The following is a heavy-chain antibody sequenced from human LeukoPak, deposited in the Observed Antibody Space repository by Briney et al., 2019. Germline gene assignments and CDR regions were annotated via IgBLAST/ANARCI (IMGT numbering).Heavy chain of an antibody. V-gene: IGHV3-53*01. D-gene: IGHD4-17*01. CDR3: AREDYGDYMDV. CDR1: GFTVSSNY. CDR2: IYSGGST. Sequence: GGSLRLSCAASGFTVSSNYMSWVRQAPGKGLEWVSVIYSGGSTYYADSVKGRFTISRDNSKNTLYPQMNSLRAEDTAVYYCAREDYGDYMDVWGKGTTVTVSS. J-gene: IGHJ6*03.